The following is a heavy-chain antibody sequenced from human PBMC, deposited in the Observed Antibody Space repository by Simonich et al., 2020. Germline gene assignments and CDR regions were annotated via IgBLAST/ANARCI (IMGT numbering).Heavy chain of an antibody. CDR3: AREAGDLWYFDL. D-gene: IGHD7-27*01. J-gene: IGHJ2*01. CDR1: GLTFSSYW. CDR2: INMEGSST. V-gene: IGHV3-74*01. Sequence: EVQLVESGGGLVQPGGSLRLSCAASGLTFSSYWMHWVSQATGKGRVWDARINMEGSSTSSADSVKCRFTISRDNAKNTLYLQMNSQRAEDTAVYYCAREAGDLWYFDLWGRGTLVTVSS.